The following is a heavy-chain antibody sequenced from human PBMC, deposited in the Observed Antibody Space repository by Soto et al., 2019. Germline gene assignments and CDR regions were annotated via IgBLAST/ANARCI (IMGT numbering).Heavy chain of an antibody. V-gene: IGHV4-30-4*01. CDR1: GGSISSGGYY. J-gene: IGHJ6*02. CDR3: ARDVVVVPAAIPFPGGYYGMDV. Sequence: SETLSLTCTVSGGSISSGGYYWSWIRQPPGKGLEWIGYIYYSGSTYYNPSLKSRVTISVDTSKNQFSLKLSSVTAADTAVYYCARDVVVVPAAIPFPGGYYGMDVWGQGTTVTVSS. D-gene: IGHD2-2*02. CDR2: IYYSGST.